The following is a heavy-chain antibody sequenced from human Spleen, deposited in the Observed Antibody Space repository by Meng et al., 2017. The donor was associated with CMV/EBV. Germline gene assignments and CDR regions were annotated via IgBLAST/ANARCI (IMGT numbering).Heavy chain of an antibody. CDR2: ISAYNGNT. D-gene: IGHD2-15*01. Sequence: ASVKVSCKASGYTFTGYYMHWVRQAPGQGLEWMGWISAYNGNTNYAQKLQGRVTMTTDTSTSTAYMELRSLRSDDTAVYYCARGDTLPRYYGMDVWGQGTTVTVSS. J-gene: IGHJ6*02. V-gene: IGHV1-18*04. CDR1: GYTFTGYY. CDR3: ARGDTLPRYYGMDV.